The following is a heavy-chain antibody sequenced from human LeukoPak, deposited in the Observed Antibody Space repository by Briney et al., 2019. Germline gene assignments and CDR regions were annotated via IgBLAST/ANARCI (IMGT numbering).Heavy chain of an antibody. CDR1: GFTFSSYA. CDR3: ARDGMI. V-gene: IGHV3-30-3*01. J-gene: IGHJ3*02. Sequence: GGSLRLSCAASGFTFSSYAMHWVRQAPGKGLEWVAVISYDGSNKYYADSVKGRFTISRDNSKNTLYLQMNSLRAEDTAVYYCARDGMIWGQGTMVTVSS. CDR2: ISYDGSNK.